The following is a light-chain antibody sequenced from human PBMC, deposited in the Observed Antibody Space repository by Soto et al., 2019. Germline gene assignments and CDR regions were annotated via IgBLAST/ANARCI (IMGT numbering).Light chain of an antibody. CDR1: QSINSF. CDR2: GAS. CDR3: QQYGGSPRT. Sequence: EIVLTQSPGTLSLSPGEGATLSCRASQSINSFLAWYQQRRGQAPRLLIHGASNRATGIPDRFSGSGSGPDFTLTISRLDPEDFAVYYCQQYGGSPRTFGQGTKVDIK. V-gene: IGKV3-20*01. J-gene: IGKJ1*01.